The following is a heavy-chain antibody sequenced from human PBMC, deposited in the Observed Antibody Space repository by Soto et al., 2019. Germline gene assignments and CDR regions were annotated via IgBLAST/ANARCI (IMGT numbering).Heavy chain of an antibody. CDR1: GFTFSSYA. Sequence: GGSLRLSCAASGFTFSSYAMSWVRQAPGKGLEWVSAISGSGGSTYYADSVKGRFTISRDNSKNTLYLQMNNLRAEDTAVYYCANPGGGYSYGSGYYFDYWGQGXLVTVSS. CDR3: ANPGGGYSYGSGYYFDY. V-gene: IGHV3-23*01. J-gene: IGHJ4*02. CDR2: ISGSGGST. D-gene: IGHD5-18*01.